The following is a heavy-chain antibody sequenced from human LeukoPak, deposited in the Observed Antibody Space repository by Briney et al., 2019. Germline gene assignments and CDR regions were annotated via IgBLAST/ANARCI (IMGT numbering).Heavy chain of an antibody. CDR1: GYTFTSYG. CDR3: AREMDYPAVRGGGYVYYYYGMDV. V-gene: IGHV1-18*01. Sequence: ASVKVSCKASGYTFTSYGISWVRQAPGQGLEWMGWISAYNGNTNYAQKLQGRVTMTTDTSTSTAYMELRSLRSDDTAVYYCAREMDYPAVRGGGYVYYYYGMDVWGQGTTVTVSS. CDR2: ISAYNGNT. J-gene: IGHJ6*02. D-gene: IGHD3-10*01.